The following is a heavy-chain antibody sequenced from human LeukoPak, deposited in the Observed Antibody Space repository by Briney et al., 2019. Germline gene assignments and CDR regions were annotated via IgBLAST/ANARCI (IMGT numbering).Heavy chain of an antibody. D-gene: IGHD2-2*01. V-gene: IGHV3-21*01. Sequence: GGSLRLSCAASGFTSSSYSMNWVRQAPGTGLKWVSSISSSSSYIYYADSVKGRFTISSDNAKNSLYLQMNSLRAEDTAVYYCARDSIVVVPAADDDAFDIWGQGTMVTVSS. CDR1: GFTSSSYS. CDR3: ARDSIVVVPAADDDAFDI. CDR2: ISSSSSYI. J-gene: IGHJ3*02.